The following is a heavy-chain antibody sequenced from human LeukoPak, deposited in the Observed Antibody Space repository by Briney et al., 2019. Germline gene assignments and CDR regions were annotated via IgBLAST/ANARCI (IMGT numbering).Heavy chain of an antibody. J-gene: IGHJ6*03. Sequence: SETLCLTCAVSGGSISSHNGSWIRQRPGKGLEWIGQIYYIRSTNYNPSVKSRVQISVDRSKNKFSLKLSFVTAADTDVYYCARGAGSRGGYYYYYMDVWGKGTTVTVSS. V-gene: IGHV4-59*11. CDR3: ARGAGSRGGYYYYYMDV. CDR1: GGSISSHN. D-gene: IGHD3-10*01. CDR2: IYYIRST.